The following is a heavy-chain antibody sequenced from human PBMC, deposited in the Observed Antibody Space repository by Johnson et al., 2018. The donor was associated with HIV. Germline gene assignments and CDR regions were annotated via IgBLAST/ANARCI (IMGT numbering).Heavy chain of an antibody. D-gene: IGHD6-13*01. V-gene: IGHV3-23*04. CDR1: GFTFSSYA. CDR2: ISGSGGST. J-gene: IGHJ3*02. Sequence: MQLVESGGGLVQPGGSPRLSCAASGFTFSSYAMSWVRQAPGKGLEWVSAISGSGGSTYYADSVKGRFTISRDNSKNTLYLQMNSLRAEDTAVYYCAKDRRGKQQLVTGNDAFDIWGQGTMVTVSS. CDR3: AKDRRGKQQLVTGNDAFDI.